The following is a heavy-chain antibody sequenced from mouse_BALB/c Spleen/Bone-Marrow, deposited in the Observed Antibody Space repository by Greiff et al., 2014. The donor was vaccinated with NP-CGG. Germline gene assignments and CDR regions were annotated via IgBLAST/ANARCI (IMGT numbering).Heavy chain of an antibody. J-gene: IGHJ3*01. Sequence: EVMLVESGPGLVKPSQSLSLTCTVTGYSITSDHAWNWIRQFPGNKLEWMGYISYSGSTSYNPSLKSRISLTRDTSKNQFFLQLNSVTTEDTATYYCARNAYYYGNREFPYWGQGTLVTVSA. CDR3: ARNAYYYGNREFPY. CDR1: GYSITSDHA. CDR2: ISYSGST. D-gene: IGHD1-1*01. V-gene: IGHV3-2*02.